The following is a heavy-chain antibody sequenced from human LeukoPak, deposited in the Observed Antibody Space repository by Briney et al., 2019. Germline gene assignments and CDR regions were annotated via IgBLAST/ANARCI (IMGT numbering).Heavy chain of an antibody. CDR2: INPSGGST. J-gene: IGHJ6*03. V-gene: IGHV1-46*01. CDR1: GYTFTSYY. CDR3: ARVSGTYCSSTSCSGYYYYMDV. Sequence: ASVKVSCKASGYTFTSYYMHWVRQAPGQGLEWMGIINPSGGSTSYAQKFQGRVTMTRDMSTSTVYMELSSLRPEDTAVYYCARVSGTYCSSTSCSGYYYYMDVWGKGTTVTVSS. D-gene: IGHD2-2*01.